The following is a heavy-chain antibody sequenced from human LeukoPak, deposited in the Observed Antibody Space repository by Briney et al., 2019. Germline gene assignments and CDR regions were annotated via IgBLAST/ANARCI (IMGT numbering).Heavy chain of an antibody. CDR2: INPSGGST. V-gene: IGHV1-46*01. Sequence: GASVTVSCKASGYTFTSYYMHWVRQAPGQGLEWMGIINPSGGSTSYAQKFQGRVTMTEDTSTDTAYMELSSLRSEDTAVYYCATRTPPYYYYGMDVWGQGTTVTVSS. CDR3: ATRTPPYYYYGMDV. D-gene: IGHD1-14*01. CDR1: GYTFTSYY. J-gene: IGHJ6*02.